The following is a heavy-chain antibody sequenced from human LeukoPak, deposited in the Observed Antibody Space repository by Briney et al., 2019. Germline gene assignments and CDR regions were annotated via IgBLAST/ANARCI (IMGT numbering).Heavy chain of an antibody. CDR2: INPNSGGT. D-gene: IGHD3-10*01. Sequence: ASVKVSCKASGYTFTGYYMHWVRQAPGQGLEWMGWINPNSGGTNYAQKFQGRVTMTRDTSISTAYMELSRLRSDDTAVYYCAAMWFGDHDAFDIWGQGTMVTVSS. V-gene: IGHV1-2*02. CDR3: AAMWFGDHDAFDI. J-gene: IGHJ3*02. CDR1: GYTFTGYY.